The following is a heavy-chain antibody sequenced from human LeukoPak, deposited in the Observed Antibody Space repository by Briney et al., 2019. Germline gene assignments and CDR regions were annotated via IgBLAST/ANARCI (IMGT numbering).Heavy chain of an antibody. J-gene: IGHJ6*03. Sequence: PSETASLTCTVSGGSISSYYWSWIRQPPGKGLEWIGYIYYSGSTNYNPSLKSRVTISVDTSKNQFSLKLSSVTAADTAVYYCARVCPYCSSTKTTLYYYYMDVWGKGTTVTVSS. CDR1: GGSISSYY. CDR3: ARVCPYCSSTKTTLYYYYMDV. D-gene: IGHD2-2*01. CDR2: IYYSGST. V-gene: IGHV4-59*01.